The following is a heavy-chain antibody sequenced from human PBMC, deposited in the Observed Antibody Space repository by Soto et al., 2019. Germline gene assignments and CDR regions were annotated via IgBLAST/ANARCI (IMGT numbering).Heavy chain of an antibody. Sequence: GGSLRLSCAASGFTFSNAWMNWVRQAPGKGLEWVGRIKSKTDGGTTDYAAPVKGRFTISRDDSKNTLYLQMNSLKTEDTAVYYCTTVVWSSHDYVDYGGGYYYYGMDVWGQGTTVTVSS. J-gene: IGHJ6*02. CDR1: GFTFSNAW. CDR3: TTVVWSSHDYVDYGGGYYYYGMDV. V-gene: IGHV3-15*07. CDR2: IKSKTDGGTT. D-gene: IGHD4-17*01.